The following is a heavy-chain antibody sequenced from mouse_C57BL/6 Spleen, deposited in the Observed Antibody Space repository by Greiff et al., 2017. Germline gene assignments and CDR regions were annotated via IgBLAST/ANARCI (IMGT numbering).Heavy chain of an antibody. J-gene: IGHJ4*01. CDR2: IYPSDSET. CDR3: ARGAHYYYAMDY. Sequence: QVQLQQPGAELVRPGSSVKLSCKASGYTFTSYWMDWVKQRPGQGLEWIGNIYPSDSETHYNQKFKDKATLTVDKSSSTAYMQLSSLTSEDSAVYYCARGAHYYYAMDYGGQGTSVTVAS. V-gene: IGHV1-61*01. D-gene: IGHD1-3*01. CDR1: GYTFTSYW.